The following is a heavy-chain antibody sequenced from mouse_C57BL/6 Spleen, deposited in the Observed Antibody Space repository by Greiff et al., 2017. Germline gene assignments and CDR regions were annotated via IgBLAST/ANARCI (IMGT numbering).Heavy chain of an antibody. J-gene: IGHJ3*01. V-gene: IGHV5-16*01. Sequence: EVKLVESEGGLVQPGSSMKLSCTASGFTFSDYYMAWVRQVPEKGLEWVANINYDGSSTYYLDSLKSRFIISRDNAKNILYLQMSSLKSEDTATYYCARWNDGYYGGFAYWGRGTLVTVSA. CDR3: ARWNDGYYGGFAY. CDR2: INYDGSST. D-gene: IGHD2-3*01. CDR1: GFTFSDYY.